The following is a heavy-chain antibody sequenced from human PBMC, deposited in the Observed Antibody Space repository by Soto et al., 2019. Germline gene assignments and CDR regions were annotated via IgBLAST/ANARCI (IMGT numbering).Heavy chain of an antibody. V-gene: IGHV3-23*01. CDR3: AKESSGINKVGYFLDY. CDR1: GFTFNNFG. J-gene: IGHJ4*02. CDR2: ISGGGTYT. Sequence: EVLLLESGGGLVQPGGSLRLSCTASGFTFNNFGINWVRQAPGKGLECVSAISGGGTYTSYTASVKGRFTISRDKSKNTLYLQMNSLRVDDTALYYCAKESSGINKVGYFLDYWGQGTLVTVSS. D-gene: IGHD5-18*01.